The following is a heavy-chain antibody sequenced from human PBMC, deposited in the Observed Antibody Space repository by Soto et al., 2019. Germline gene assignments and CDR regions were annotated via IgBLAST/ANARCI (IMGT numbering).Heavy chain of an antibody. CDR1: GFTFSSYA. V-gene: IGHV3-23*01. CDR3: AKDQGPAAISYYYYGMDV. CDR2: ISGSGGST. Sequence: PGGSLRLSCAASGFTFSSYAMSWVRQAPGKGLEWVSAISGSGGSTYYADSVKGRFTISRDNSKNTLYLQMNSLRAEDTAVYYCAKDQGPAAISYYYYGMDVWGQGTTVTVSS. D-gene: IGHD2-2*02. J-gene: IGHJ6*02.